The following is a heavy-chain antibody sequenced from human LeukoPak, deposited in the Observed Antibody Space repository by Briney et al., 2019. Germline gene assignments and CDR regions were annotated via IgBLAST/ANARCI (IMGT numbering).Heavy chain of an antibody. Sequence: GGSLRLSCVASGFTFSSFAVHWVRQVPGKGLEWLAVISYDGSNRYYADSVKGRFTISRDNSKNTLYLQMNSLRTEDTAIYHCARAEAYWYSYWGQGTLVTVSS. V-gene: IGHV3-30*04. D-gene: IGHD2-8*02. CDR1: GFTFSSFA. CDR3: ARAEAYWYSY. J-gene: IGHJ4*02. CDR2: ISYDGSNR.